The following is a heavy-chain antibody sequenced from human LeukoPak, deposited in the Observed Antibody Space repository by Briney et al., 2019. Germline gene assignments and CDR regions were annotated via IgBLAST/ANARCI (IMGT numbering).Heavy chain of an antibody. Sequence: ASVKVSCKASGGTFISYAISWVRQAPGQGLEWMGWISAYNGKTNYAQMLQGRVTVTTDTSTSTAYMELRSLRSDDTAVYYCARDQPRRWLDPWGQGTLVTVSS. V-gene: IGHV1-18*01. CDR3: ARDQPRRWLDP. CDR1: GGTFISYA. J-gene: IGHJ5*02. CDR2: ISAYNGKT. D-gene: IGHD1-14*01.